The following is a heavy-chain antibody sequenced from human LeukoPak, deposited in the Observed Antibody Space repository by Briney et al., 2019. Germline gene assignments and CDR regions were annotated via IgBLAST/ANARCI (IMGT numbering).Heavy chain of an antibody. CDR3: ARDRYGDYWFDP. V-gene: IGHV3-7*01. D-gene: IGHD4-17*01. CDR1: GFTFSSYW. CDR2: IKQDGSEK. J-gene: IGHJ5*02. Sequence: GGSLRPSCAASGFTFSSYWMSWVRQAPGKGLEWVANIKQDGSEKYYVDSVKGRFTISRDNAKNSLYLQMDSLRAEDTAVYYCARDRYGDYWFDPWGQGTLVTVSS.